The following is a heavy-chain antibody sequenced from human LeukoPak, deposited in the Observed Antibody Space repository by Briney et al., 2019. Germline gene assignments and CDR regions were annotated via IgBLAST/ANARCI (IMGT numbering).Heavy chain of an antibody. J-gene: IGHJ4*02. V-gene: IGHV1-2*02. CDR1: GYTFTGYY. CDR3: ARVRGGSYYFDY. Sequence: ASVKVSCKASGYTFTGYYMHWVRQAPGQGLERMGWINPNSGGTNYAQKFQGRVTMTRDTSISTAYMELSRLRSDDTAVYYCARVRGGSYYFDYWGQGTLVTVPS. D-gene: IGHD1-26*01. CDR2: INPNSGGT.